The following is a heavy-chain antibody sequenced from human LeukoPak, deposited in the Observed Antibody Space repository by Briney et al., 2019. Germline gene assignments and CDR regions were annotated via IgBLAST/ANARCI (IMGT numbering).Heavy chain of an antibody. CDR3: ARRLGYCSN. CDR2: INHSGST. J-gene: IGHJ4*02. V-gene: IGHV4-34*01. Sequence: PSETLSLTCAVYGGSFSGYYWSWIRQPPGKGLEWIGEINHSGSTNYNPSLKSRVTISVDTSKNQFSLKLSSVTAADTAVYYCARRLGYCSNWGQGTLVTVPS. D-gene: IGHD2-2*01. CDR1: GGSFSGYY.